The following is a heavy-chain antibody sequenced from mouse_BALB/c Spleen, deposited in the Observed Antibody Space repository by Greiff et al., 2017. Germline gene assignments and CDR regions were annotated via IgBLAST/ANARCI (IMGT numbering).Heavy chain of an antibody. V-gene: IGHV7-3*02. D-gene: IGHD2-1*01. J-gene: IGHJ1*01. CDR2: IRNKANGYTT. CDR3: ARVGNYLYWYFDV. Sequence: DVQLVESGGGLVQPGGSLRLSCATSGFTFTDYYMSWVRQPPGKALEWLGFIRNKANGYTTEYSASVKGRFTISRDNSQSILYLQMNTLRAEDSATYYCARVGNYLYWYFDVWGAGTTVTVSS. CDR1: GFTFTDYY.